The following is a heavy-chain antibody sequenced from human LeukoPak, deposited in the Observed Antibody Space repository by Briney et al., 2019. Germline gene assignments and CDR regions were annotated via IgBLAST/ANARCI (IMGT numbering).Heavy chain of an antibody. J-gene: IGHJ3*02. D-gene: IGHD2-21*01. CDR2: IIPIFGTA. V-gene: IGHV1-69*01. CDR1: GGTFSSYA. Sequence: SVKVSCKASGGTFSSYAISWVRQAPGQGLEWMGGIIPIFGTANYAQKFQGRVTITADESTSTAYMELSSLRAEDTAVYYCARDIRYAPLAYCGGDCSTDAFDIWGQGTMVTVSS. CDR3: ARDIRYAPLAYCGGDCSTDAFDI.